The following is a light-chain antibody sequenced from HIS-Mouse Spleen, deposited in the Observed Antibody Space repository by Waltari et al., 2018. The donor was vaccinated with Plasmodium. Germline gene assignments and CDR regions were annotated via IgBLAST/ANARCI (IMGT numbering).Light chain of an antibody. CDR2: DAS. V-gene: IGKV3-11*01. CDR1: QSVSSY. CDR3: QQRSNWPPLT. J-gene: IGKJ4*01. Sequence: EIVLTQSPATLSLSPGERATLSGRAIQSVSSYLAWYQQKPGQAPRLLNYDASNRANGIPASVSGSGSGTDFTLTISSLEPEDFAVYYCQQRSNWPPLTFGGGTKVELK.